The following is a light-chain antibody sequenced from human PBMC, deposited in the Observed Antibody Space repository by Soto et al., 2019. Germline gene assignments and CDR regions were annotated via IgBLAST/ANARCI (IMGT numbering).Light chain of an antibody. V-gene: IGLV2-14*01. CDR1: SSDVGFYNY. Sequence: ALTQPASVSGSPGQSITISCTGTSSDVGFYNYVSWYQQQHPGKAPKLMIYEVDNRPSGVSIRFSGSKSGNTASLTISGLQAEDEADYYCVSYTTSASYVFGTGTKVTVL. CDR3: VSYTTSASYV. CDR2: EVD. J-gene: IGLJ1*01.